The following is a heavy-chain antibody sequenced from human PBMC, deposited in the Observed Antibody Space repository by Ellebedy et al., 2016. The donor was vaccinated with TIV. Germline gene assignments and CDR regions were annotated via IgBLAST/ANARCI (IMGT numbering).Heavy chain of an antibody. CDR1: GESSRRFH. D-gene: IGHD5-18*01. CDR3: ARGGKLWNTAMVDDAFDI. Sequence: MPSETLSLTCAVTGESSRRFHWSWIPQSPGKGLEWIGENNHSGSTHYNPSLKSRVTISVDTSKKHFSLKLSSVTAADTAVYCCARGGKLWNTAMVDDAFDIWGQGTMVTVSS. V-gene: IGHV4-34*01. J-gene: IGHJ3*02. CDR2: NNHSGST.